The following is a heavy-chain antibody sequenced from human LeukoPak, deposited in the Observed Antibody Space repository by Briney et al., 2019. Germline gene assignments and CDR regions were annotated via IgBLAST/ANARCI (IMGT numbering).Heavy chain of an antibody. D-gene: IGHD2-2*01. Sequence: SVKVSCKPSGGTFSSYAISWVRQAPGQGLEWMGGIIPIFGTASYAQKFQGRVTITADESTSTAYMELSSLRSEDTAVYYCARDQGDCSSTSCYEGPPYYYYGMDVWGKGTTVTVSS. CDR1: GGTFSSYA. CDR3: ARDQGDCSSTSCYEGPPYYYYGMDV. J-gene: IGHJ6*04. CDR2: IIPIFGTA. V-gene: IGHV1-69*01.